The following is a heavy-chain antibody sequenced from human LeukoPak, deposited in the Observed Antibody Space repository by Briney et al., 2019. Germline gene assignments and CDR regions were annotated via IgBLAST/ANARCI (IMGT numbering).Heavy chain of an antibody. CDR3: AKGGYSNTWYAENLQH. Sequence: PGGSLRLSCAASGFTFSSYAMSWVRQAPGKGLEWVSAISSSGGDTYYADSVKGRFTISRDNSKNTLYLQINSLRAEDTALYYCAKGGYSNTWYAENLQHWGQGTLVTVSS. V-gene: IGHV3-23*01. CDR1: GFTFSSYA. J-gene: IGHJ1*01. CDR2: ISSSGGDT. D-gene: IGHD6-13*01.